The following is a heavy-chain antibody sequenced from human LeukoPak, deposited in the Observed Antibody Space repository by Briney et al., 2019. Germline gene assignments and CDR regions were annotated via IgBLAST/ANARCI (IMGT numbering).Heavy chain of an antibody. CDR1: GYTFTGYY. V-gene: IGHV1-18*04. J-gene: IGHJ5*02. Sequence: GASVKVSCKASGYTFTGYYMHWVRQAPGQGLEWMGWISAYNGNTNYAQKLQGRVTMTTDTSTSTAYMELRSLRSDDTAVYYCARVSHYDFWSGYRNWFDPWGQGTLVTVSS. D-gene: IGHD3-3*01. CDR3: ARVSHYDFWSGYRNWFDP. CDR2: ISAYNGNT.